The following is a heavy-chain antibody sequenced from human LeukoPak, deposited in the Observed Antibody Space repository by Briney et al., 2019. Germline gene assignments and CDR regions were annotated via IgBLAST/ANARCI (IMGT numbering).Heavy chain of an antibody. CDR2: ISSSSSYT. J-gene: IGHJ4*02. CDR1: GFTISAYW. Sequence: GGSPRLSCAAPGFTISAYWMNWVRQAPGRGLEWVSSISSSSSYTYYADSVKGRFTISRDNAKNSLYLQMNSLRAEDTAVYYCARERTSGWDAFDFWGQGTLVTVSS. CDR3: ARERTSGWDAFDF. D-gene: IGHD6-19*01. V-gene: IGHV3-21*01.